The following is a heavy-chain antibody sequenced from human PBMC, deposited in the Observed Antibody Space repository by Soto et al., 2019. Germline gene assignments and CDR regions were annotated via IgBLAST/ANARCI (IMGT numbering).Heavy chain of an antibody. J-gene: IGHJ4*02. V-gene: IGHV1-69*06. Sequence: QVQLVQSGAEVKKPGSSVKVSCKSSGGTFSHYAITWVRQAPGQGLEWMGGLVPVSGTTDYAEKFRGRVTITADKITSTAYMELTSLQSEGTAVYYCTRARGYCSGTFCYSGFWGQGTLVTVSS. CDR2: LVPVSGTT. CDR3: TRARGYCSGTFCYSGF. D-gene: IGHD2-2*02. CDR1: GGTFSHYA.